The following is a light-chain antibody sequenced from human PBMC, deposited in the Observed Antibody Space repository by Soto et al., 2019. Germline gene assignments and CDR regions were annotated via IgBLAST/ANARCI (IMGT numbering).Light chain of an antibody. Sequence: QAVVTQEPSMTVSPGGTVTLTCGSSTGTVTSGQYPYWFQQKPGQAPRPLIYDTSDKYSWTPARFSGSLLGGKAALTLSGAQAEDEPESHRLLFYSSEKVFGGGTKLTVL. J-gene: IGLJ3*02. V-gene: IGLV7-46*01. CDR1: TGTVTSGQY. CDR2: DTS. CDR3: LLFYSSEKV.